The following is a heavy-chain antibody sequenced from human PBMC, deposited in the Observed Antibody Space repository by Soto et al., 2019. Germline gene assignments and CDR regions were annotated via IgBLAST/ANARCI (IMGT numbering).Heavy chain of an antibody. CDR1: GFTFSNAW. V-gene: IGHV3-15*01. Sequence: GGSLRLSCAASGFTFSNAWMSWVRQAPGKGLEWVGRIKSKTDGGTTDYAAPVKGRFTISRDDSKNTLYLQMNSLKTEDTAVYYCTTDSSHYYDSSGYYSTFDYWGQGTLATVSS. CDR2: IKSKTDGGTT. J-gene: IGHJ4*02. D-gene: IGHD3-22*01. CDR3: TTDSSHYYDSSGYYSTFDY.